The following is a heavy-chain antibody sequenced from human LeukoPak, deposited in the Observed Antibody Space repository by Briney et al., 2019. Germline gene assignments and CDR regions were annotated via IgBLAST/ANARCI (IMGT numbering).Heavy chain of an antibody. CDR1: GFTFSSYA. CDR3: TTAMLWLPHDAFDI. V-gene: IGHV3-15*01. D-gene: IGHD5-18*01. CDR2: IKSKTDGGTT. J-gene: IGHJ3*02. Sequence: PGGSLRLSCAASGFTFSSYAMTWVRQAPGKGLEWVGRIKSKTDGGTTDYAAPVKGRFTISRDDSKNTLYLQMNSLKTEDTAVYYCTTAMLWLPHDAFDIWGQGTMVTVSS.